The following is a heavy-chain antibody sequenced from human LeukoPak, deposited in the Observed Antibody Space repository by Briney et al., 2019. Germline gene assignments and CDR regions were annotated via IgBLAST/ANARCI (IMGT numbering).Heavy chain of an antibody. Sequence: GGSLRLSCAASGFTFSSYSINWVRQAPGKGLEWVSSISSSSSYIYYAASVKGRFTISRDNAKNSLYLQMNSLRAEDTAVYYCARESGSASFDYWGQGTLVTVSS. V-gene: IGHV3-21*01. J-gene: IGHJ4*02. D-gene: IGHD6-19*01. CDR3: ARESGSASFDY. CDR2: ISSSSSYI. CDR1: GFTFSSYS.